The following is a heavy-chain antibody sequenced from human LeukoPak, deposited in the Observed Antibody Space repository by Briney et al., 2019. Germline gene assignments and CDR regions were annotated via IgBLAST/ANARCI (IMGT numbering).Heavy chain of an antibody. CDR3: ARKKGYSSGWYDWFAFDI. V-gene: IGHV4-39*07. D-gene: IGHD6-19*01. Sequence: PSETLSLTCTVSGGSISSSSYYWGWIRQPPGKGLEWIGSIYYSGSTYYNPSLKSRVTISVDTSKDQFSLKLSSVTAADTAVYYCARKKGYSSGWYDWFAFDIWGQGTMVTVSS. CDR1: GGSISSSSYY. CDR2: IYYSGST. J-gene: IGHJ3*02.